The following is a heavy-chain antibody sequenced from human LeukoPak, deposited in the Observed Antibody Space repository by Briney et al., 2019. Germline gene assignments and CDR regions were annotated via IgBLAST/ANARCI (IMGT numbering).Heavy chain of an antibody. Sequence: SETLSLTCTFSGGSISSYYWSWMRQPPGKGLEWIGGIYYSGSTNYNPSLKSRVNISVATSKNQFSLKLSSVTAADTAVYYCARHDPIISMIVGERAFDIWGQGTMVTVSS. CDR3: ARHDPIISMIVGERAFDI. CDR2: IYYSGST. V-gene: IGHV4-59*08. D-gene: IGHD3-22*01. J-gene: IGHJ3*02. CDR1: GGSISSYY.